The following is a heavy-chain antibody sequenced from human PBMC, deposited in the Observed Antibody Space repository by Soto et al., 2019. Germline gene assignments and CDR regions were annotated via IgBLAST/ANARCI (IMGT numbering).Heavy chain of an antibody. CDR1: GGSISSSSYY. J-gene: IGHJ4*02. CDR3: ARSPGDGYNWWPDY. Sequence: QLQLQESGPGLVKPSETLSLTCTVSGGSISSSSYYWGWIRQPPGKGLEWIGSIYYSGSTYYNPSLKSRVTISVDTSKNQFSLKLSSVTAADTAVYYCARSPGDGYNWWPDYWGQGTLVTVSS. V-gene: IGHV4-39*01. D-gene: IGHD5-12*01. CDR2: IYYSGST.